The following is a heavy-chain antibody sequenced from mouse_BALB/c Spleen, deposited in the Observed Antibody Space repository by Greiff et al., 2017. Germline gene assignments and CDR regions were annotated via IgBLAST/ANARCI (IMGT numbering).Heavy chain of an antibody. CDR3: ARDRAYGNYAFDY. Sequence: EVQVVESGGGLVKPGGSLKLSCAASGFTFSDYYMYWVRQTPEKRLEWVATISDGGSYTYYPDSVKGRFTISRDNAKNNRYLQMSSLKSEDTAMYYCARDRAYGNYAFDYWGQGTTLTVSS. D-gene: IGHD2-10*02. V-gene: IGHV5-4*02. J-gene: IGHJ2*01. CDR2: ISDGGSYT. CDR1: GFTFSDYY.